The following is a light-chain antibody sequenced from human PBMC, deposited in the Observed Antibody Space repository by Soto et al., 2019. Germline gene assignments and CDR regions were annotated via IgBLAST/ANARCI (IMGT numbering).Light chain of an antibody. Sequence: EIVLTQSPATLSLSPGERATFSCRASQSVSSHFGWYQQKPGRAPRLLIYDASNRATGIPARFXXXXXXXXXXXTISSLEPEDFAVYYCQQRTNWPPTFGGGTKVEFK. CDR1: QSVSSH. V-gene: IGKV3-11*01. CDR2: DAS. J-gene: IGKJ4*01. CDR3: QQRTNWPPT.